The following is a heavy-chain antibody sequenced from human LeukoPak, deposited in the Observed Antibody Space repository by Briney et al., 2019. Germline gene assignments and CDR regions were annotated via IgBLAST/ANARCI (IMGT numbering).Heavy chain of an antibody. CDR3: ATTNYGDYNWFDP. J-gene: IGHJ5*02. V-gene: IGHV4-39*07. Sequence: SETLPLTCTASSGSISSTSYYWGWIRQPPGRGLEWIGGIIYSGNTYYNPSLKSRVTISVDTTKNQFSLKVTSVTAADTAVYYCATTNYGDYNWFDPWGQGTLVTVSS. CDR1: SGSISSTSYY. D-gene: IGHD4-17*01. CDR2: IIYSGNT.